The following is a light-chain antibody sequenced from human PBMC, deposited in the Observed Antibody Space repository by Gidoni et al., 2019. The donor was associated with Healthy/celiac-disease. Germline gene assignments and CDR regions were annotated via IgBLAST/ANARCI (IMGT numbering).Light chain of an antibody. V-gene: IGKV1-5*01. CDR1: QSISSW. J-gene: IGKJ1*01. CDR3: QQYNSYPRT. Sequence: DIQMTQSPSTLSASVGDRVTITCRASQSISSWLAWYQQKPGKAPKLLIYDASSLESGVPSRFSGSGSGTEFTLNISSLQPDDFATYYCQQYNSYPRTFXQXTKVEIK. CDR2: DAS.